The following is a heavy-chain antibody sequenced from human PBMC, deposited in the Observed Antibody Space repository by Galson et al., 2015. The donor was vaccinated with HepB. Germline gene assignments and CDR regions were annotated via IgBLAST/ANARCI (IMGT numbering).Heavy chain of an antibody. CDR1: GFTFSSYW. J-gene: IGHJ4*02. CDR3: ASPPRYATAGYFDY. V-gene: IGHV3-74*01. D-gene: IGHD2-2*01. Sequence: SLRLSCAASGFTFSSYWMHWVRQAPGKGLVWVSRINSDGSSTSYADSVKGRFTISRDNAKNTLYLQMNSLRAEDTAVYYCASPPRYATAGYFDYWGQGTLVTVSS. CDR2: INSDGSST.